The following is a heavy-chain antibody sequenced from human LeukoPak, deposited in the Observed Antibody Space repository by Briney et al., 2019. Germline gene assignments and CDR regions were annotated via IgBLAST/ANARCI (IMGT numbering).Heavy chain of an antibody. V-gene: IGHV4-59*12. Sequence: PSETLSLTCTVSGGSISSYYWSWIRQPPGKGLEWIGEIYHSGSTNYNPSLKSRVTISVDKSKNQFSLKLTSVTAADTAVYYCARDPLTGASPDAFDIWGQGTMVSVSS. CDR1: GGSISSYY. J-gene: IGHJ3*02. D-gene: IGHD7-27*01. CDR3: ARDPLTGASPDAFDI. CDR2: IYHSGST.